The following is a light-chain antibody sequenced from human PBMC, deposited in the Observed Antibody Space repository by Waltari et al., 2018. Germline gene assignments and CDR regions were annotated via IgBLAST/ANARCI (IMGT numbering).Light chain of an antibody. Sequence: QSVLTQPPSVSGAPGRRGTIPCPGSSSNLGAGPVWHWYQFRPGAAPKLLIYGNNNRPSGVSDRFSGSKSGTSASLVVTGLQAGDEAVYYCQSYVSTHVVFGGGTQLTVL. J-gene: IGLJ2*01. V-gene: IGLV1-40*01. CDR1: SSNLGAGPV. CDR3: QSYVSTHVV. CDR2: GNN.